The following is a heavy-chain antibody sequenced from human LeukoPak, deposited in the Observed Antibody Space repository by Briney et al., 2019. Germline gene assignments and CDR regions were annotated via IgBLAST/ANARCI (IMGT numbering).Heavy chain of an antibody. V-gene: IGHV3-23*01. J-gene: IGHJ4*02. CDR3: APTDDSYGDYFDY. Sequence: QAGVSLRLSCAASGFTFGSYAMSWVRQAPGKGLEWVSAISGSGGSTYYADSVKGRFTISRDNSKNTLYLQMNSLRAEDTAVYYCAPTDDSYGDYFDYWGQGTLVTVSS. D-gene: IGHD5-18*01. CDR2: ISGSGGST. CDR1: GFTFGSYA.